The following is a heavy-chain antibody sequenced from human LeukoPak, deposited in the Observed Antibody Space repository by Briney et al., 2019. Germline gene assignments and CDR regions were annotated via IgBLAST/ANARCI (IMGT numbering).Heavy chain of an antibody. CDR2: IYYSGST. D-gene: IGHD2-15*01. V-gene: IGHV4-59*11. J-gene: IGHJ3*02. CDR3: ARGRYCSADICSGGDAFDI. Sequence: SETLSLTCTVSGGSISSHYWSWIRQPPGKGLEWIGYIYYSGSTNYNPSLKSRVTISVDTSKNQLSLKLSSVTAADTAVYYCARGRYCSADICSGGDAFDIWGQGTMVSVSS. CDR1: GGSISSHY.